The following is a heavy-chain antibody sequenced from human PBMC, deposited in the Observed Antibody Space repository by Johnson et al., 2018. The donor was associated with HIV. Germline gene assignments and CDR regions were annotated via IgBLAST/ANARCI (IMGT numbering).Heavy chain of an antibody. Sequence: QVQLVESGGGVVQPGRSLRLSCAASGFTFSSYAMHWVRQAPGKGLDWVAVISYDGDNKYFADSVKGRFTISRDNSKNTLYLQMNSLRAEDTAVYYCARDLFYYDSSGYAFDIWGQGTMVTVSS. J-gene: IGHJ3*02. D-gene: IGHD3-22*01. CDR3: ARDLFYYDSSGYAFDI. V-gene: IGHV3-30-3*01. CDR2: ISYDGDNK. CDR1: GFTFSSYA.